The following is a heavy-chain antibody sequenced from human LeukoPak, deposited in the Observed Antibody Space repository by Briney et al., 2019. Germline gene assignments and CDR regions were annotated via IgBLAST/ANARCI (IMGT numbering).Heavy chain of an antibody. D-gene: IGHD4-17*01. Sequence: SDTLSLICTVSGASISSYYWSWIRKHPGKGLEWIGYIYYSGSTYYNPSLKSRVTISVDTSKNQFSLKLSSVTAADTAVYYCARYYGAYFDYWGQGTLVTVSS. CDR3: ARYYGAYFDY. CDR1: GASISSYY. J-gene: IGHJ4*02. CDR2: IYYSGST. V-gene: IGHV4-59*06.